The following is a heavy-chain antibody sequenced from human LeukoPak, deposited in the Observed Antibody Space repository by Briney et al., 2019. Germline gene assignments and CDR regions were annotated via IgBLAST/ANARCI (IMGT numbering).Heavy chain of an antibody. Sequence: EGSLRLSYAASGFTFSSYAMSWVHQAPGKGLEWVSAISGSGGSTYYADSVKGRFTISRDNSMNTLYLQMNSLRAEDTAVYYCAKGGYDYVWGSYRHSPGYWGQGTLVTVSS. CDR2: ISGSGGST. CDR1: GFTFSSYA. D-gene: IGHD3-16*02. V-gene: IGHV3-23*01. CDR3: AKGGYDYVWGSYRHSPGY. J-gene: IGHJ4*02.